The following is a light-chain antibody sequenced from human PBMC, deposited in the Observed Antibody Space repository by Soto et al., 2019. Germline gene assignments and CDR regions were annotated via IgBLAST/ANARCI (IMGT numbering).Light chain of an antibody. V-gene: IGKV1-27*01. CDR3: QNADSAPRT. CDR2: AAS. CDR1: QGISNS. Sequence: DIQMTQSPSSLSASVGDRLTITCRASQGISNSLAWYQQKPVQVPKLLIYAASTLQSGVPSRFSGSGFATEFTLTISSLQPEDVATYYCQNADSAPRTFGQGTKVDVK. J-gene: IGKJ1*01.